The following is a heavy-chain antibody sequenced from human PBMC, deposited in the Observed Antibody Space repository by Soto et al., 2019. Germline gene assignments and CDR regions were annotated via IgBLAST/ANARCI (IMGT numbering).Heavy chain of an antibody. V-gene: IGHV1-69*02. Sequence: QVQLVQSGAEVKKPGSSVKVSCKASGGTFSSYTISWVRQAPGQGLEWMGRIIPILGIANYAQKFQGRVTITADKSTSTAYMELSSLRSEDTAVYYCATFVGELPFWRVDYWGQGTLVTVSS. D-gene: IGHD1-26*01. CDR2: IIPILGIA. CDR3: ATFVGELPFWRVDY. CDR1: GGTFSSYT. J-gene: IGHJ4*02.